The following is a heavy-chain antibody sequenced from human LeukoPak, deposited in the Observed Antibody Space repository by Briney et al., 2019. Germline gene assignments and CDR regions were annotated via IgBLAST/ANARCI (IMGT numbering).Heavy chain of an antibody. J-gene: IGHJ4*02. Sequence: ASAKVSCKASGYTFTEYDINWVRQATGQGLEWMGWMNPNNENTGYAQKFQGRVTMTRNTSISTAYMELNSLTFEDTAVYYCARGYWGRDYWGQGTLVTVSS. CDR3: ARGYWGRDY. V-gene: IGHV1-8*01. CDR1: GYTFTEYD. D-gene: IGHD7-27*01. CDR2: MNPNNENT.